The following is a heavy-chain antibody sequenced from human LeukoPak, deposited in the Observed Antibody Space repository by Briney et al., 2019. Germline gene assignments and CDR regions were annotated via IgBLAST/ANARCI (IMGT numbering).Heavy chain of an antibody. CDR3: APRKSDRSAGPCHGFAFDL. CDR1: GFTFSSYT. CDR2: ISSDSFYI. J-gene: IGHJ3*01. D-gene: IGHD2-15*01. Sequence: GGSLRLSCAASGFTFSSYTMTWVRQAPGKGLEWVSAISSDSFYIYYADSVKGRFTISRDNAKNSLFLQMNSLRAEDTAVYYCAPRKSDRSAGPCHGFAFDLSGHGTLVTLSS. V-gene: IGHV3-21*01.